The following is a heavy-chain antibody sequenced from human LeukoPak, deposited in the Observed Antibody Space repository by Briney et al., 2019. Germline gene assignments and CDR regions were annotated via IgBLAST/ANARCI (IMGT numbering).Heavy chain of an antibody. CDR2: IKKDGSEK. Sequence: SGGSLRLSCAASGFTFSNYWISWVRQAPGKGLEWVANIKKDGSEKKYVDSVKGRFTISRDNAKHSLYLQMNSLRAEDTAVYYCARDPGRAFDYWGQGTLVTVSS. CDR3: ARDPGRAFDY. J-gene: IGHJ4*02. V-gene: IGHV3-7*03. CDR1: GFTFSNYW.